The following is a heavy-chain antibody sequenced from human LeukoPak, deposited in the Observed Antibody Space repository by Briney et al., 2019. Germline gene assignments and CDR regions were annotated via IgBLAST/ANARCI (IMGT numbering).Heavy chain of an antibody. V-gene: IGHV4-61*02. CDR1: GGSISSGSYY. CDR3: ARDGFDSSGYYFDY. J-gene: IGHJ4*02. Sequence: SKTLSLTCTVSGGSISSGSYYWSWIRQPAGKGLEWIGRIYTSGSTNYNPSLKSRVTISVDTSKNQFSLKLSSVTAADTAVYYCARDGFDSSGYYFDYWGQGTLVTVSS. CDR2: IYTSGST. D-gene: IGHD3-22*01.